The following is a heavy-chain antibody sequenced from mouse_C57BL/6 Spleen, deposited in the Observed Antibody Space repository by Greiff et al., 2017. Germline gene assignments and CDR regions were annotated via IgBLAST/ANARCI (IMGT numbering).Heavy chain of an antibody. CDR2: INPNYGTT. D-gene: IGHD1-1*01. Sequence: VQLKESGPELVKPGASVKISCKASGYSFTDYNMNWVKQSNGKSLEWIGVINPNYGTTSYNQKFKGKATLTVDQSSSTAYMQLNSLTSEDSAVYYCARSRYGSSYPYAMDYWGQGTSVTVSS. CDR1: GYSFTDYN. J-gene: IGHJ4*01. CDR3: ARSRYGSSYPYAMDY. V-gene: IGHV1-39*01.